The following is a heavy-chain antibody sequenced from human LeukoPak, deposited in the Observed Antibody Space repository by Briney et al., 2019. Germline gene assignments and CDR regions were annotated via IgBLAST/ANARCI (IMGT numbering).Heavy chain of an antibody. V-gene: IGHV4-61*02. CDR1: GSSISSGSDC. CDR2: IYPNGRS. Sequence: PSQTLSLTCTVSGSSISSGSDCWSWIRQPAGKGLEWIGRIYPNGRSNHNSSLRGRVTISADASKNQISLELTSVTAADTAVYYCARQYDSYFYYYVDLWGTGTTVTVSS. J-gene: IGHJ6*03. D-gene: IGHD2-2*01. CDR3: ARQYDSYFYYYVDL.